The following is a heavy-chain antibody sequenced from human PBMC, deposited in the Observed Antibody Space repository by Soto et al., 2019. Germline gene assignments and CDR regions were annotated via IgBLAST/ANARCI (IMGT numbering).Heavy chain of an antibody. V-gene: IGHV1-3*05. CDR1: GYTFTSYA. CDR3: ARDVAPADY. Sequence: QVQIVQSGAEEKKPGASVKVSCKASGYTFTSYAMHWVRQAPGQRLEWMGWINASNGTTKYSQKFQGRVTITRDTPASTAYMERSSRRSEDTAVYYCARDVAPADYWGQGTMVPVSS. J-gene: IGHJ4*02. D-gene: IGHD2-2*01. CDR2: INASNGTT.